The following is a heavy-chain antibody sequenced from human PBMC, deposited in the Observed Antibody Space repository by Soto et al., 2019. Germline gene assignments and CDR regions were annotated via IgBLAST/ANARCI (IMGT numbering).Heavy chain of an antibody. CDR3: ARGSFRDYYGMDV. D-gene: IGHD2-15*01. J-gene: IGHJ6*02. V-gene: IGHV4-4*02. CDR2: IYHSGST. CDR1: DASISRSNW. Sequence: PAETLSHTCAISDASISRSNWWTWSGQPPGKGLEWIGEIYHSGSTNYNLSLKSRVTISVDKSKNQFSLKLSSVTAADTAVYYCARGSFRDYYGMDVWGQGTTVTVS.